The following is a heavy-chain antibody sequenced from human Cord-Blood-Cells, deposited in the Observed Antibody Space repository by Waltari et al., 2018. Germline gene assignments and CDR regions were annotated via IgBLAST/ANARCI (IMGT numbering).Heavy chain of an antibody. J-gene: IGHJ1*01. CDR3: AKEGEMGSSSSNEYFQH. V-gene: IGHV3-43*01. D-gene: IGHD6-6*01. CDR2: ISWDGVST. Sequence: EVQLVESGGVVVQPGGSLRLSCAASGFTFDDYTMHWVRQAPGKGLEWASLISWDGVSTYYADSVKGRFTISRDNSKNSLYLQMNSLRTEDTALYYCAKEGEMGSSSSNEYFQHWGQGTLVTVSS. CDR1: GFTFDDYT.